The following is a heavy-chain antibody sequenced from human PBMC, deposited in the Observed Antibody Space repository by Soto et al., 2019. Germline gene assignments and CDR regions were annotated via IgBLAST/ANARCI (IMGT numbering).Heavy chain of an antibody. Sequence: SQTLSLTWAISGNSVSSNIAAGNSIRQSPSRGLEGLGRTYYMSKWYTDYAVSVKSRITINPETSKNKFSMQLNSMNPEDTAVYHCASARLYGYSRSRGTTCLDTWGPGT. CDR3: ASARLYGYSRSRGTTCLDT. D-gene: IGHD6-13*01. CDR2: TYYMSKWYT. J-gene: IGHJ5*02. CDR1: GNSVSSNIAA. V-gene: IGHV6-1*01.